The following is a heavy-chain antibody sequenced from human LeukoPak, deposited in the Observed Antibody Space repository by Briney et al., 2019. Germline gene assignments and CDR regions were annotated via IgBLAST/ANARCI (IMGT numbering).Heavy chain of an antibody. V-gene: IGHV1-2*02. Sequence: ASVKVSCKASEYTFTAYYIHWVRQAPGQGLEWMGWTNPNSGGTNFAQKFQGRVTLTRDTSISTAYMELSSLRSDDTAVYYCARAVYDNSAYSALDYWGQGTLVTVFS. CDR1: EYTFTAYY. D-gene: IGHD3-22*01. J-gene: IGHJ4*02. CDR3: ARAVYDNSAYSALDY. CDR2: TNPNSGGT.